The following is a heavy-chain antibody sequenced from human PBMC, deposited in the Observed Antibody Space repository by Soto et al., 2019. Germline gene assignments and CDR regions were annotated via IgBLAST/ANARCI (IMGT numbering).Heavy chain of an antibody. Sequence: QVQLQQWGAVLLKPSETLSLTCAVYGGSFSGYQWSWIRQTPGKGLEWIGEINDRGNINYNPSLKSRVTILVDTAKKQISLKLSSVTAADTAVYYCARGLTLWFGELSRRGGYYYYMDVWGKGTTVTVSS. V-gene: IGHV4-34*01. D-gene: IGHD3-10*01. CDR1: GGSFSGYQ. J-gene: IGHJ6*03. CDR3: ARGLTLWFGELSRRGGYYYYMDV. CDR2: INDRGNI.